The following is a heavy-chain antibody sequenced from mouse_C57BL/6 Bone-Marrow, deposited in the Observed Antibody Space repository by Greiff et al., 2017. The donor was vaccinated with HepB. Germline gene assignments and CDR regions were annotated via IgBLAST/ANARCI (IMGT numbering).Heavy chain of an antibody. V-gene: IGHV5-6*02. D-gene: IGHD2-3*01. CDR1: GFTFSSYG. CDR2: ISSGGSYT. CDR3: ARADGYQAWFAY. Sequence: DVKLQESGGDLVKPGGSLKLSCAASGFTFSSYGMSWVRQTPDKRLEWVATISSGGSYTYYPDSVKGRFTISRDNAKNTLYLQMSSLKSEDTAMYYCARADGYQAWFAYWGQGTLVTVSA. J-gene: IGHJ3*01.